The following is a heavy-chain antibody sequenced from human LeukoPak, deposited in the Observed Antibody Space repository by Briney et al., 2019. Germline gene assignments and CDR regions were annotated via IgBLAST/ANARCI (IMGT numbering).Heavy chain of an antibody. CDR3: ARERYYGSGGLFDY. J-gene: IGHJ4*02. CDR2: IYHSGTA. Sequence: PSATLSLTCAVYGGSFSGYYWSWIRQSPGKGLECIGSIYHSGTAYYNPSLKSRVTISVDTSKNQFSLKLRSVTAADTAVYFCARERYYGSGGLFDYWGQGTLVTVSS. D-gene: IGHD3-10*01. CDR1: GGSFSGYY. V-gene: IGHV4-34*01.